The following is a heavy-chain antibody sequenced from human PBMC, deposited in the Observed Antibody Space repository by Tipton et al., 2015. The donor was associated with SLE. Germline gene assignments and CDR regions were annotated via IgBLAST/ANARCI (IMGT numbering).Heavy chain of an antibody. D-gene: IGHD3-22*01. CDR2: ISAYNGNT. CDR3: ATDLEKDYYDSSGYLDY. J-gene: IGHJ4*02. Sequence: QSGAEVKKPGASVKVSCKASGYTFTSYGISWVRQAPGQGLEWMGWISAYNGNTNYAQKLQGRVTMTTDTSTSTAYMELRSLRSDDTAVYYCATDLEKDYYDSSGYLDYWGQGTLVTVSS. CDR1: GYTFTSYG. V-gene: IGHV1-18*01.